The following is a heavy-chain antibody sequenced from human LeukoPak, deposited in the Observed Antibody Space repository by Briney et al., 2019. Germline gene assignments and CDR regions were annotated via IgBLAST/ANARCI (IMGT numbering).Heavy chain of an antibody. V-gene: IGHV1-2*02. CDR2: INPNSGGT. CDR3: ARDMYYYDSSGLPYYFDY. Sequence: ASVKVSCKASGYTFTDYYMHWVRQAPGQGLEWMGWINPNSGGTNYAQKLQGRVTMTTDTSTSTAYMELRSLRSDDTAVYYCARDMYYYDSSGLPYYFDYWGQGTLVTVSS. J-gene: IGHJ4*02. D-gene: IGHD3-22*01. CDR1: GYTFTDYY.